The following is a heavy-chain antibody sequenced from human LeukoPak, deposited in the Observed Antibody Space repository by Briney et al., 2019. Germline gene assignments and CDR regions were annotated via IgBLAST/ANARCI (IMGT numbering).Heavy chain of an antibody. D-gene: IGHD3-9*01. V-gene: IGHV1-8*01. J-gene: IGHJ4*02. CDR2: MNPNSGNT. Sequence: ASVKVSCKTSGYTFISYDINWVRQATGQGLEWLGWMNPNSGNTGYAQKFQDRVTMTRNISLNTAYMELSSLTSEDTAVYYCARGRDLLTAYYLDDWGQGTLVTVSS. CDR3: ARGRDLLTAYYLDD. CDR1: GYTFISYD.